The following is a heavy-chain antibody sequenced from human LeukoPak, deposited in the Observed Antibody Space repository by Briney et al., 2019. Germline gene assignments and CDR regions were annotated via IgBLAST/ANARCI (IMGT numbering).Heavy chain of an antibody. CDR3: ARAHQVVVAATLMYYFDY. J-gene: IGHJ4*02. CDR1: GGSISSSNW. V-gene: IGHV4-4*02. D-gene: IGHD2-15*01. CDR2: IYHSGST. Sequence: SETLSLTCAVSGGSISSSNWWSWVRQPPGKGLEWIGEIYHSGSTNYNPSLKSRVTISVDKSKNQFSLKLSSVTAADTAVYYCARAHQVVVAATLMYYFDYWGQGTLVTVSS.